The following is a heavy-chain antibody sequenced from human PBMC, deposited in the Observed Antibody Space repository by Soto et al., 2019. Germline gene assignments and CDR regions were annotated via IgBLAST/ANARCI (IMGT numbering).Heavy chain of an antibody. CDR2: IYNSGST. D-gene: IGHD3-10*01. Sequence: SETLSLTCTVSGGSISSYYWSWTRRPPGKGLEWIGYIYNSGSTHSNPSLQSRVTISVDTSKNQFSLKLSSVTAADTGIYYCARARITMVREVIKYNMDVWGQGTTVTVSS. CDR3: ARARITMVREVIKYNMDV. V-gene: IGHV4-59*01. CDR1: GGSISSYY. J-gene: IGHJ6*02.